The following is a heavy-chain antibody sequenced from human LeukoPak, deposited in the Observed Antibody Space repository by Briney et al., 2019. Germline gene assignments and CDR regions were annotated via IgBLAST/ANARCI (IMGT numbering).Heavy chain of an antibody. CDR1: GGSISSYY. D-gene: IGHD3-10*01. V-gene: IGHV4-59*01. J-gene: IGHJ5*02. Sequence: SETLSLTCTVSGGSISSYYWSWIRQPPGKGLEWIGYIYYSGSTNYNPSLKSRVTISVDTSKNQFSLKLSSVTAADTAMYYCARRQFGELFPWGQGTLVTVSS. CDR2: IYYSGST. CDR3: ARRQFGELFP.